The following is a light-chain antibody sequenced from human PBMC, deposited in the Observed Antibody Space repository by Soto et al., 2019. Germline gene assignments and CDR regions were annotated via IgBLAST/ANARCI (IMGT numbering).Light chain of an antibody. CDR3: QQYGSSPRK. CDR1: QSVTCY. CDR2: DAS. V-gene: IGKV3-20*01. Sequence: IVLTQSPATLSLSPWERATLSFRASQSVTCYLAWYQQRPGQAPRLLINDASRRATGIPDRFSGSGSGADFTLTISRLEPEDFAVYYCQQYGSSPRKFGQGTKVDIK. J-gene: IGKJ1*01.